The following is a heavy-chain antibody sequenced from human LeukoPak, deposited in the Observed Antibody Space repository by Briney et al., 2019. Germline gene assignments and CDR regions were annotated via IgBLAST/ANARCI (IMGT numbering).Heavy chain of an antibody. CDR1: GYRLTRYW. Sequence: GESLKISCKGSGYRLTRYWIGWVRPMPREGVGWMGIIYPGDSETRYSPSFQGQVTISADKSISTAYLQWSSLEASDTAMYYCARGPVGITYYMDVWGKGTTVTVSS. V-gene: IGHV5-51*01. D-gene: IGHD7-27*01. CDR2: IYPGDSET. J-gene: IGHJ6*03. CDR3: ARGPVGITYYMDV.